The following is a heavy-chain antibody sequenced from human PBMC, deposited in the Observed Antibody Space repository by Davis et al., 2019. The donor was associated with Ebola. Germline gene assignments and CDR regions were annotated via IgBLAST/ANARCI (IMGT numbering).Heavy chain of an antibody. V-gene: IGHV3-21*01. J-gene: IGHJ4*02. CDR3: ARGVGSDGTATPGY. CDR1: GFTFSSYS. D-gene: IGHD2-15*01. Sequence: PGGSLRLSCAASGFTFSSYSMNWVRQAPGKGLEWVSSISSSSSYIYYADSVKGRFTISRDNAKNSLYLQMNSLRAEDTAVYYCARGVGSDGTATPGYWGQGTLVTVSS. CDR2: ISSSSSYI.